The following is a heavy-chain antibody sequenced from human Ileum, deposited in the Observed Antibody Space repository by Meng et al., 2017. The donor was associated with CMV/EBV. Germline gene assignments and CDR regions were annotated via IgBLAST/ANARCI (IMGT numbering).Heavy chain of an antibody. Sequence: GESLKISCVASGFTFTNYWMSWVRQAPGKGLEWVANMKPDGSEMYYVDSVKGRFTISRDNARNTVYLQMNSLRADDTAVYYCVRGGSRYGDWEYWGQGTVVTVSS. CDR3: VRGGSRYGDWEY. V-gene: IGHV3-7*01. CDR2: MKPDGSEM. J-gene: IGHJ4*02. CDR1: GFTFTNYW. D-gene: IGHD1-26*01.